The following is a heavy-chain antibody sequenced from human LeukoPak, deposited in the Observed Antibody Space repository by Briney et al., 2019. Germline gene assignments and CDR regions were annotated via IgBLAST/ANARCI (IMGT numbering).Heavy chain of an antibody. CDR2: ISYDGSNK. Sequence: PGGSLSLSCAASGFTFSSYGMHWVRQAPGKGLEWVAVISYDGSNKYYADSVKGRFTISRDNSKNTLYLQMNSLRAEDTAVYYCAKDHRPVDFWSIDYFDYWGQGTLVTVSS. J-gene: IGHJ4*02. CDR3: AKDHRPVDFWSIDYFDY. D-gene: IGHD3-3*01. CDR1: GFTFSSYG. V-gene: IGHV3-30*18.